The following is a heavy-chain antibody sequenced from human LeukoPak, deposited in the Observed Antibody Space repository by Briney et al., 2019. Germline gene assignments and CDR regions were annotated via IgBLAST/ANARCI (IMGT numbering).Heavy chain of an antibody. CDR3: AKLLYYYDSSQPY. D-gene: IGHD3-22*01. V-gene: IGHV3-7*03. CDR2: IKQDGSEK. Sequence: GGSLRLSCAASGFTFRNYWMSWVRQAPGKGLEWVATIKQDGSEKYYGDSVKGRFTISRDNAQSSLFLQMNSLRAEDTAVYYCAKLLYYYDSSQPYWGQGTLVTVSS. CDR1: GFTFRNYW. J-gene: IGHJ4*02.